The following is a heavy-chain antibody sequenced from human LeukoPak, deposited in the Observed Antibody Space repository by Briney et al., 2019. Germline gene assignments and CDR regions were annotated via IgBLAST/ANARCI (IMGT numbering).Heavy chain of an antibody. CDR1: GFTFSDYY. V-gene: IGHV3-11*04. D-gene: IGHD3-3*01. Sequence: GGSLRLSCAASGFTFSDYYMSWIRQAPGKGLEWVSYISSSGSTIYYADSVKGRFTISRDNAKNSLYLQMNSLRAEDTAVYYCARALNTIFGAFRAFDIWGQGTMVTVSS. CDR2: ISSSGSTI. J-gene: IGHJ3*02. CDR3: ARALNTIFGAFRAFDI.